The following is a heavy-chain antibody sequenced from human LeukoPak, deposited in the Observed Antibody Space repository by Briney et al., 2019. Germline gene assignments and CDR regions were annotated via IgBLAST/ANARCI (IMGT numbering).Heavy chain of an antibody. CDR1: GFTLSSYA. Sequence: PGGSLRLSCAASGFTLSSYAMSWVRQAPGKGLEWVSAISGSGGSTYYADSVKGRFTISRDNSKNTLYLQMNSLRAEDTAVYYCAKTLDRSTGCYRNWGQGTLVTVSS. D-gene: IGHD2-2*01. V-gene: IGHV3-23*01. CDR2: ISGSGGST. CDR3: AKTLDRSTGCYRN. J-gene: IGHJ4*02.